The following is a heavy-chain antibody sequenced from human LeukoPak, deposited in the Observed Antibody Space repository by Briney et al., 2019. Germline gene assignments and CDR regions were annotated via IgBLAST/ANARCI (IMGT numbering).Heavy chain of an antibody. CDR3: ARVIFSYFDPFDC. CDR2: IKQDGSEK. J-gene: IGHJ4*02. V-gene: IGHV3-7*01. D-gene: IGHD3-9*01. Sequence: GGSLRLSCAASGFTFSSYGMHWVRQAPGKGLEWVANIKQDGSEKYYVDSVKGRLTISRDNAKSSLYLQMNSLRAEDTAVYYCARVIFSYFDPFDCWGQGTLVTVSS. CDR1: GFTFSSYG.